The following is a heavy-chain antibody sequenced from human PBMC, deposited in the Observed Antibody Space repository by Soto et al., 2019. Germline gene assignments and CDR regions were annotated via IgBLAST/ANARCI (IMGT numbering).Heavy chain of an antibody. V-gene: IGHV1-24*01. CDR3: ATVGRYYYDSSGSLFDY. Sequence: ASVKVSCKVSGYTLTELSMHWVRQAPGKGLEWMGGFDPEDGETIYAQKFQGRVTMTEDTSTDTAYMELSSLRSEDTAVYYCATVGRYYYDSSGSLFDYWGQGTLVTVSS. D-gene: IGHD3-22*01. CDR2: FDPEDGET. J-gene: IGHJ4*02. CDR1: GYTLTELS.